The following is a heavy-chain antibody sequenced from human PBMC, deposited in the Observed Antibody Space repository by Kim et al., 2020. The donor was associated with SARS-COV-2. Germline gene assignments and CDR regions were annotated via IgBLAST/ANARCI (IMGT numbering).Heavy chain of an antibody. CDR3: ARWYYDFWSGYYPRFDS. V-gene: IGHV1-69*13. D-gene: IGHD3-3*01. J-gene: IGHJ5*01. CDR1: GGTFSSYA. CDR2: IIPIFGTA. Sequence: SVKVSCKASGGTFSSYAISWVRQAPGQGLEWMGGIIPIFGTANYAQKFQGRVTITADESTSTAYMELSSLRSEDTAVYYCARWYYDFWSGYYPRFDSWGQGTVVTVS.